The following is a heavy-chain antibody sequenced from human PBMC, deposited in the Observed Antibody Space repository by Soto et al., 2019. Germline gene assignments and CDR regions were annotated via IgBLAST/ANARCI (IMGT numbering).Heavy chain of an antibody. J-gene: IGHJ4*02. V-gene: IGHV1-69*08. CDR2: LIPILGIA. CDR1: GGTFSSYT. CDR3: ARDQALADIAVDGTHFDY. D-gene: IGHD6-19*01. Sequence: QVQLVQSGAEVKKPGSSVKVSCKASGGTFSSYTISWVRQAPGQGLEWMGRLIPILGIANYAQKLQGRVTITADKSTSTAYMELSSLRSEDTAVYYCARDQALADIAVDGTHFDYWGQGTLVTVSS.